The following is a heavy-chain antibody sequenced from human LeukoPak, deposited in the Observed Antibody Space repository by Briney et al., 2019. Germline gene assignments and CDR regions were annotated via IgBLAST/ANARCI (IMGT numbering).Heavy chain of an antibody. CDR3: ARGYVGTVFDY. D-gene: IGHD1-1*01. V-gene: IGHV3-48*02. CDR1: GFTFSTYS. CDR2: ISGSSTI. J-gene: IGHJ4*02. Sequence: GGSLRLSCAASGFTFSTYSMNWVRQAPGKGLEWVSYISGSSTIYYADSVKGRVTISRDNAKKSLNLQMNSLRDEDTAVYYCARGYVGTVFDYWGQGTLVTVSS.